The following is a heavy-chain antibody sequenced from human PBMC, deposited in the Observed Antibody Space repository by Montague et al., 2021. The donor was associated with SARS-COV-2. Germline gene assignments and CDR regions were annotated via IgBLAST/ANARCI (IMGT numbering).Heavy chain of an antibody. Sequence: SLRLSFAASGIRLSSPSLNWVRQAPGKGLEWLSFITSRSDVIHYADSVRGRFTISRDNTKNSLYLQMDSLRDDDTAVYYCARQTGMAALDYWGQGTLVTVSS. D-gene: IGHD6-13*01. CDR2: ITSRSDVI. J-gene: IGHJ4*02. V-gene: IGHV3-48*02. CDR1: GIRLSSPS. CDR3: ARQTGMAALDY.